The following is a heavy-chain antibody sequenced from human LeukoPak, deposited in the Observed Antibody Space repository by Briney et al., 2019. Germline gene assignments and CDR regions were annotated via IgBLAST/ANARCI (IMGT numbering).Heavy chain of an antibody. CDR2: IKQDGSEK. Sequence: GGSLRLSCAASKFAFSSYAMSWVRQAPGKGLEWVANIKQDGSEKYYVDSVKGRLTISRDNAKNSLYLQMNSLRVEDTAVYYCARAKAAAMFSSDYWGQGTLVTVSS. J-gene: IGHJ4*02. CDR1: KFAFSSYA. D-gene: IGHD6-13*01. V-gene: IGHV3-7*03. CDR3: ARAKAAAMFSSDY.